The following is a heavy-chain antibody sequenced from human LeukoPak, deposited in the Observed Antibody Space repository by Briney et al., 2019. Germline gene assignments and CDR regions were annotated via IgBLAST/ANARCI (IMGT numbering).Heavy chain of an antibody. CDR2: INPNSGGT. Sequence: GASVKVSCKASGYTFTDYYIHWVRQAPGQGLEWMGWINPNSGGTTYAQKFQGRVTMTRDTSIVTAYMELSRLKSDDTAVYYCARGYSSGWYLYFQHWGQGTLVTVSS. J-gene: IGHJ1*01. CDR1: GYTFTDYY. V-gene: IGHV1-2*02. CDR3: ARGYSSGWYLYFQH. D-gene: IGHD6-19*01.